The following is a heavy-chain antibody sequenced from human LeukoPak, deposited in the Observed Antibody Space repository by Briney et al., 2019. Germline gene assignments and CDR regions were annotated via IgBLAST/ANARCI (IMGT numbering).Heavy chain of an antibody. CDR2: ISGSGDTT. CDR3: AKSFTFLARPSVDS. CDR1: GFTFSSYA. D-gene: IGHD6-6*01. J-gene: IGHJ4*02. Sequence: PGGSLRLSCAASGFTFSSYAMSWVRQAPGKGLEWVSVISGSGDTTYYADSVKGRFTISRDNPKNTLYLQMNSLRAEDTAVYYCAKSFTFLARPSVDSWGQGSLVIVSS. V-gene: IGHV3-23*01.